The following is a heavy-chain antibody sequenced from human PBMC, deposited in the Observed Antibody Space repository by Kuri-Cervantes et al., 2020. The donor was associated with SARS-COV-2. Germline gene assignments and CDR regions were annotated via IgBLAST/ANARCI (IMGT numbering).Heavy chain of an antibody. CDR3: TRMSTQYYDFWSGGYRDFDY. CDR1: GFSFRDFG. D-gene: IGHD3-3*01. J-gene: IGHJ4*02. V-gene: IGHV3-49*03. CDR2: IKSKAYGETA. Sequence: GESLKISWTTAGFSFRDFGVTWFRQAPGKGLEWVGFIKSKAYGETAEYAASVKGRFTISRDDSKTIAYLQMNSLKTEDTAVYYCTRMSTQYYDFWSGGYRDFDYWGQGTLVTVSS.